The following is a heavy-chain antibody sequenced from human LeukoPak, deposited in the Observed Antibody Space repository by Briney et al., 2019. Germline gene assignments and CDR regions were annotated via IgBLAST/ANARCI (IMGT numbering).Heavy chain of an antibody. V-gene: IGHV1-2*02. D-gene: IGHD4-17*01. CDR1: GYSFTVYY. CDR3: ASLYGDYVGSDY. Sequence: VASVKVSCKASGYSFTVYYMHWVRQAPGQGLEWMAWINPNSGGTNYAQKFLGRVTMTRDTSISTAYMELSRLRSDDTAVYYCASLYGDYVGSDYWGQGTLVTVSS. CDR2: INPNSGGT. J-gene: IGHJ4*02.